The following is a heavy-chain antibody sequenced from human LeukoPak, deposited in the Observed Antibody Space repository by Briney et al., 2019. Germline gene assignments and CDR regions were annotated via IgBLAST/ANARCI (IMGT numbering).Heavy chain of an antibody. Sequence: GGSLRLSCAASGFTLGAFARHWFRQAQGKGLEGVSLIDKDGRSTYYADSVKGRFTISRDNSKNSLYLQMNSLRTEDTALYYCATWAFYHSLDVWGQGTTVTVSS. V-gene: IGHV3-43*02. CDR2: IDKDGRST. J-gene: IGHJ6*02. CDR1: GFTLGAFA. D-gene: IGHD1-26*01. CDR3: ATWAFYHSLDV.